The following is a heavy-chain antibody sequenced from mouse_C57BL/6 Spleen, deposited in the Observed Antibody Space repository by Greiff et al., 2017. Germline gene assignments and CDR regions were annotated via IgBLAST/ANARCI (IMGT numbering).Heavy chain of an antibody. D-gene: IGHD4-1*01. V-gene: IGHV3-1*01. CDR1: GYSITSGYD. CDR2: ISYSGST. J-gene: IGHJ3*01. CDR3: ASRTVAWFAY. Sequence: VQLKESGPGLVKPSQSLSLTCTVTGYSITSGYDWHCIRHFPGNKLEWMGYISYSGSTNYNPSLKSRISITHDTSKNHFFLKLNSVTTEDTATYYCASRTVAWFAYWGQGTLVTVSA.